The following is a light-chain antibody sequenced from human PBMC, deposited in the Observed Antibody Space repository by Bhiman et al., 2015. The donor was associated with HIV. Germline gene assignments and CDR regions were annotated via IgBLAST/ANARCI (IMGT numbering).Light chain of an antibody. V-gene: IGLV2-11*01. J-gene: IGLJ1*01. CDR3: CSYTSSSSLV. Sequence: QSALTQPRSVSGSPGQSVTISCTGSSSDVGGSDYVSWYQHHPGKAPKLMIYDVSTRPSGVPDRFSGSKSGNTASLTISGLHAEDEADYYCCSYTSSSSLVFGTGTKVTVL. CDR2: DVS. CDR1: SSDVGGSDY.